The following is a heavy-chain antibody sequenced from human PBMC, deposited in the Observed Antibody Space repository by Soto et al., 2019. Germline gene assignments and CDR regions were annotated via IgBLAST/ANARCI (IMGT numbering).Heavy chain of an antibody. Sequence: PSETLSLTCTVSGGSISSYYWSWIRQPPGKGLEWIGYIYYSGSTNYNPSLKSRVTISVGTSKNQFSLKLSSVTAADTAVYYCARDPHIKYCSGGSCYGVSYFDYWGQGTLVTVSS. CDR3: ARDPHIKYCSGGSCYGVSYFDY. J-gene: IGHJ4*02. D-gene: IGHD2-15*01. CDR2: IYYSGST. CDR1: GGSISSYY. V-gene: IGHV4-59*01.